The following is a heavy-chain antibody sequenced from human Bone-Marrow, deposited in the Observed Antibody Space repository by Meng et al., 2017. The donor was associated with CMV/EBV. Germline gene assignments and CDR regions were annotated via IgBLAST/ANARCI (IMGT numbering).Heavy chain of an antibody. CDR3: ARGLPYYDFWSGYFVSPDY. CDR2: ISSSGSTI. D-gene: IGHD3-3*01. Sequence: GESLKISCAASGFTFSSYEMNWDRQAPGKGLEWVSYISSSGSTIYYADSVKGRFTISRDNAKNSLYLQMNSLRAEDTAVYYCARGLPYYDFWSGYFVSPDYWGQGTLVTFSS. V-gene: IGHV3-48*03. J-gene: IGHJ4*02. CDR1: GFTFSSYE.